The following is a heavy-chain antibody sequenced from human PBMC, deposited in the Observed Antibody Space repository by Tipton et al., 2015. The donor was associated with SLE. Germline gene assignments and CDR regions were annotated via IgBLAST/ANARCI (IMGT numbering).Heavy chain of an antibody. CDR2: IWDDGSNK. Sequence: SLRLSCAASGFTFSSYGMHWVRQAPGKGLEWVAVIWDDGSNKYFADSVKGRFTISRDNSKNRLYLQMNSLRTEDTAMYYCAKGGDSSGQRGVGPWGQGTLVTVSS. CDR1: GFTFSSYG. D-gene: IGHD6-19*01. J-gene: IGHJ5*02. CDR3: AKGGDSSGQRGVGP. V-gene: IGHV3-30*18.